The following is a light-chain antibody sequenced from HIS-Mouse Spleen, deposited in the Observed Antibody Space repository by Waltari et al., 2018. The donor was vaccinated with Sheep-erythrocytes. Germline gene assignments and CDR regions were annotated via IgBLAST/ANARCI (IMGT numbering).Light chain of an antibody. CDR3: QVWDSSSDHYV. J-gene: IGLJ1*01. V-gene: IGLV3-21*03. Sequence: SYVLTQPPSVSVAPGKTARITCGGNNIGSKSVHWYQQKHGQAPVLVVYDDSDRPSGIPERFSGSNSGNTATLTISRVEAGDEADYYCQVWDSSSDHYVFGTGTKVNVL. CDR2: DDS. CDR1: NIGSKS.